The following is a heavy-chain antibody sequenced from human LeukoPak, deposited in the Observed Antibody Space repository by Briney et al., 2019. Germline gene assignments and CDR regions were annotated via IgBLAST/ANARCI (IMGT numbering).Heavy chain of an antibody. Sequence: PGGSLRLSCAASGFTFSSYGMHWVRQAPGKGLEWVAVISYDVGKKYYADSVKGRFTISRDNSKNTLYLQMNSLRAEDTAVYYCARVAATAISLTFDYWGQGTLVTVSS. CDR2: ISYDVGKK. V-gene: IGHV3-30*03. J-gene: IGHJ4*02. CDR3: ARVAATAISLTFDY. D-gene: IGHD2-21*02. CDR1: GFTFSSYG.